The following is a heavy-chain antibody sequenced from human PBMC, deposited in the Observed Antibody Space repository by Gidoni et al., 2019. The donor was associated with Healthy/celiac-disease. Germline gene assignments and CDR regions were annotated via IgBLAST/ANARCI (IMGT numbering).Heavy chain of an antibody. CDR2: ISGSGGST. J-gene: IGHJ3*02. CDR1: GFTFSSYA. D-gene: IGHD1-1*01. Sequence: EVQLLESGGGLVQPGGSLRLSCAASGFTFSSYAMGWVRQAPGKGLEWVSAISGSGGSTYYADSVKGRFTISRDNSKNTLYLQMNSLRAEDTAVYYCAKDSRATGIPPDVSFDIWGQGTMVTVSS. V-gene: IGHV3-23*01. CDR3: AKDSRATGIPPDVSFDI.